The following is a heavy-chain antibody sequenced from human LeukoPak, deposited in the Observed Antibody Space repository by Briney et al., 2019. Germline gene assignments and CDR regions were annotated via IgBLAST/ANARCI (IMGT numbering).Heavy chain of an antibody. CDR1: GFTFSSYS. CDR2: ISSSSSYI. V-gene: IGHV3-21*01. Sequence: GGSLRLSCAASGFTFSSYSMNWVRQAPGKGLEGVSSISSSSSYIYYADSVKGRFTICRDNAKHPLYLQLNSLRAEDTAVYYCARVLVAGKGVDYWGQGTLVTVSS. J-gene: IGHJ4*02. D-gene: IGHD6-19*01. CDR3: ARVLVAGKGVDY.